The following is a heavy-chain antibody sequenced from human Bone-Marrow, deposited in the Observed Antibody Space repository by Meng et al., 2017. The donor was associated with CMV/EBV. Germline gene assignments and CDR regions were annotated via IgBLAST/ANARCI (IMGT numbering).Heavy chain of an antibody. CDR1: GYTFTSYY. J-gene: IGHJ3*02. Sequence: ASVKVSCKASGYTFTSYYMHWVRQAPGQGLEWMGIINPSGGSTSYAQKFQGRVTMTRDTSISTAYMELSRLMADDTAVYYCARDRYAGTYWGGHDAFDMWGQGTQVTVSS. CDR2: INPSGGST. V-gene: IGHV1-46*01. D-gene: IGHD1-26*01. CDR3: ARDRYAGTYWGGHDAFDM.